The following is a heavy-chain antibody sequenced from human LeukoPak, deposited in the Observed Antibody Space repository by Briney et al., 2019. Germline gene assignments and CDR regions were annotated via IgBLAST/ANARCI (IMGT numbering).Heavy chain of an antibody. CDR1: GGTFSSYA. J-gene: IGHJ5*02. V-gene: IGHV1-69*06. CDR3: ARGRQLFNT. CDR2: IIPIFGTA. Sequence: GASVKVSCKASGGTFSSYAISWVRQAPGQGLEWMGGIIPIFGTAKYAQKFQGRVTITADKSTSIAYMELSSLRSEDTAVYYCARGRQLFNTWGQGTLVTVSS. D-gene: IGHD6-13*01.